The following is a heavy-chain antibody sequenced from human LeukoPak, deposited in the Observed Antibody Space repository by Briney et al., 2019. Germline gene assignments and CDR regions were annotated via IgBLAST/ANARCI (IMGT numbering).Heavy chain of an antibody. CDR1: GYTFTSYD. Sequence: ASVKVSCKASGYTFTSYDINWVRQATGQGLEWMGWMNPNSGNTGYAQKFQGRVTITRNTSISTAYMELSCLRSEDTAVYYCARDSGSYYELDYWGQGTLVTVSS. D-gene: IGHD1-26*01. CDR3: ARDSGSYYELDY. CDR2: MNPNSGNT. J-gene: IGHJ4*02. V-gene: IGHV1-8*03.